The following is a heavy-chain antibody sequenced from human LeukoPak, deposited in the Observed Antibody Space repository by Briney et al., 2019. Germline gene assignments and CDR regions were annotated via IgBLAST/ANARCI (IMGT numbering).Heavy chain of an antibody. CDR3: ARDGITWAFDI. V-gene: IGHV1-18*01. D-gene: IGHD1/OR15-1a*01. CDR2: ISGYNGNT. Sequence: ASVKVSCKASGYTFTSNGISWVRQAPGQGLEWMGWISGYNGNTNYPQKVQGRVTMTTDTSTSTAYMELRSVTSDDTAIYYCARDGITWAFDIWGQGTMVTVSS. CDR1: GYTFTSNG. J-gene: IGHJ3*02.